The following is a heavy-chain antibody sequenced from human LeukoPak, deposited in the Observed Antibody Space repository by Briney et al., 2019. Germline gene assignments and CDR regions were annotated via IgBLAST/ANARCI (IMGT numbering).Heavy chain of an antibody. V-gene: IGHV1-69*05. D-gene: IGHD1-7*01. CDR1: GGTFSSYA. Sequence: SVKVSCKASGGTFSSYAISWVRQAPGQGLEWMGGIIPIFGTANYAQKFQGRVTITTDESTSTAYMELSGLRSEDTAVYYCARGEQLGELEFDYWGQGTLVTVSS. CDR2: IIPIFGTA. CDR3: ARGEQLGELEFDY. J-gene: IGHJ4*02.